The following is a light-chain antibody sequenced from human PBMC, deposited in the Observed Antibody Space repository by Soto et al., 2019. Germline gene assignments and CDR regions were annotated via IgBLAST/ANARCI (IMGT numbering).Light chain of an antibody. Sequence: ETVLTQSPASLSFSPGERATLSCWASQNIGTYLAWYQQKPGQAPRLLIYDASNRATGIPARFSGSGSGTDFTLTISSLEPEDFAVYYCHQRTNWPITFGQGTRLEIK. V-gene: IGKV3-11*01. J-gene: IGKJ5*01. CDR2: DAS. CDR3: HQRTNWPIT. CDR1: QNIGTY.